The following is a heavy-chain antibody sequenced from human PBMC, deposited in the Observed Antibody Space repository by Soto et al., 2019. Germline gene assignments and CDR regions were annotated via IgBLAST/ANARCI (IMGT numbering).Heavy chain of an antibody. CDR3: ARRDCYYDSSGYYYLNWFDP. D-gene: IGHD3-22*01. CDR2: INHSGST. V-gene: IGHV4-34*01. J-gene: IGHJ5*02. CDR1: GGSFSGYY. Sequence: TLSLTCAVYGGSFSGYYWSWIRQPPGKGLEWIGEINHSGSTNYNPSLKSRVTISVDTSKNQFSLKLSSVTAADTAVYCCARRDCYYDSSGYYYLNWFDPWGQGTLVTVSS.